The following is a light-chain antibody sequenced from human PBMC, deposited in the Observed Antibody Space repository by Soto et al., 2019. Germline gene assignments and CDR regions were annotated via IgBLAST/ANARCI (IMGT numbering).Light chain of an antibody. CDR2: KAS. CDR3: QKYNSYSPWT. J-gene: IGKJ1*01. CDR1: QSITNW. Sequence: DIQMTPFPSTLSASVGDRVTITCRASQSITNWLAWYQQKPGKAPKLLIYKASTLESGVPSRFSGSGSGTEFTLTITRLQPDDFATYYCQKYNSYSPWTFGQGTKVDIK. V-gene: IGKV1-5*03.